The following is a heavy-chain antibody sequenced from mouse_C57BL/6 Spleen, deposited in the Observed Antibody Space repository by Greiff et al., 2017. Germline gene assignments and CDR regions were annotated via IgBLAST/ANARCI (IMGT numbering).Heavy chain of an antibody. D-gene: IGHD2-4*01. J-gene: IGHJ4*01. V-gene: IGHV14-3*01. Sequence: EVQLQESVAELVRPGASVKLSCTASGFNIKNTYMHWVKQRPEQGLEWIGRIDPANGNTKYAPKFQGKATITADTSSNTAYLQLSSLTSEDTAIYYCARSYYDYDGGYYAMDYWGQGTSVTVSS. CDR1: GFNIKNTY. CDR3: ARSYYDYDGGYYAMDY. CDR2: IDPANGNT.